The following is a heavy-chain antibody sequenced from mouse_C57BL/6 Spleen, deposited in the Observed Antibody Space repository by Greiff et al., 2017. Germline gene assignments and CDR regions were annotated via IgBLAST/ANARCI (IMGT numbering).Heavy chain of an antibody. CDR2: IYPRSGNT. V-gene: IGHV1-81*01. Sequence: QVQLQQSGAELARPGASVKLSCKASGYTFTSYGISWVKQRPGQGLEWIGEIYPRSGNTYYNEKFKGKATLTADKSSSTAYMELRSLTSEDSAVYFCARLEDDDHYYAMDYWGQGTSVTVSS. J-gene: IGHJ4*01. CDR3: ARLEDDDHYYAMDY. D-gene: IGHD2-4*01. CDR1: GYTFTSYG.